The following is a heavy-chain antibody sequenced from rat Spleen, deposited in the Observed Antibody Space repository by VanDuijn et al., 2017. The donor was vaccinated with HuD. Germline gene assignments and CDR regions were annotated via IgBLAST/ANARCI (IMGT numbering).Heavy chain of an antibody. CDR3: TTPSSVMDA. Sequence: QVQLKESGPGLVQPSQTLSLTCTVSGFSLTSNGVSWVRQPPGKGLEWIAAISSGGSTYYNSALKSRLSISRDTSKSQVFLKMNRRQTEDTAIYFCTTPSSVMDAWGQGASVTVSS. J-gene: IGHJ4*01. CDR1: GFSLTSNG. CDR2: ISSGGST. V-gene: IGHV2S12*01. D-gene: IGHD3-1*01.